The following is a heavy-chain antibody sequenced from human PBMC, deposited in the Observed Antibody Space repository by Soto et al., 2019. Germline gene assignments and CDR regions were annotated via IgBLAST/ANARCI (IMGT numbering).Heavy chain of an antibody. CDR2: IKQDGSEK. Sequence: GGSLRLSCAASGFTFSSYWMSWVRQAPGKGLEWVANIKQDGSEKYYVDSGKGRFTISRDNAKNSLYLQMNSLRAEDTAVYYCARDFWSGYYTNNWFDPWGQGTLVTVSS. J-gene: IGHJ5*02. CDR3: ARDFWSGYYTNNWFDP. V-gene: IGHV3-7*01. CDR1: GFTFSSYW. D-gene: IGHD3-3*01.